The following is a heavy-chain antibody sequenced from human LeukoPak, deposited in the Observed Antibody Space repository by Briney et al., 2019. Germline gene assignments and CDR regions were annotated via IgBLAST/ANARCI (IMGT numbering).Heavy chain of an antibody. CDR2: INPNSGGT. J-gene: IGHJ4*02. Sequence: ASVKVSCKASGYTFTGYYMHWVRQAPGQGLEWMGWINPNSGGTNYAQKFQGRVTMTRDTSISTAYMELSRLRSDDTAVYYCARGHFSLYPYFDYWGQGTLVTVSS. CDR1: GYTFTGYY. CDR3: ARGHFSLYPYFDY. V-gene: IGHV1-2*02. D-gene: IGHD2/OR15-2a*01.